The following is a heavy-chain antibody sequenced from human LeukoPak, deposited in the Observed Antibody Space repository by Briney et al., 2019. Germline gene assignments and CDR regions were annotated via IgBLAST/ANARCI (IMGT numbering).Heavy chain of an antibody. Sequence: GGSLRLSCAASGFTVSSNYMSWVRQAPGKGLEWVSVIYSGGSTYCADSVKGRFTISRDNSKNTLYLQMNSLRAEDTAVYYCARDDYGDYGYAFDIWGQGTMVTVSS. D-gene: IGHD4-17*01. J-gene: IGHJ3*02. CDR1: GFTVSSNY. CDR2: IYSGGST. CDR3: ARDDYGDYGYAFDI. V-gene: IGHV3-66*01.